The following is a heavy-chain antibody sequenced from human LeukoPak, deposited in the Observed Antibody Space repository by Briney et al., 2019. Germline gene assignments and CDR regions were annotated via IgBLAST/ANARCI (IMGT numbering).Heavy chain of an antibody. Sequence: ASVKVSCKASGYTFTSYDINWVRQATGQGLEWMGWMNPNSGNTGYAQKFQGRVTMTRDTSTSTVYMELSSLRSEDTAVYYCARDIRGGGDYDYWGQGTLVTVSS. CDR2: MNPNSGNT. V-gene: IGHV1-8*01. CDR3: ARDIRGGGDYDY. J-gene: IGHJ4*02. CDR1: GYTFTSYD. D-gene: IGHD2-21*01.